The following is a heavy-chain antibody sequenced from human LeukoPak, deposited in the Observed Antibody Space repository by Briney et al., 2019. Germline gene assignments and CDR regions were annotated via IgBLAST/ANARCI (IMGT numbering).Heavy chain of an antibody. CDR2: ISSSGSTI. J-gene: IGHJ4*02. CDR3: AREHVEMATNAYPLDY. CDR1: GFTFSDYY. V-gene: IGHV3-11*01. D-gene: IGHD5-24*01. Sequence: GGSLRLSCAASGFTFSDYYMSWIRQAPGKGLEWVSYISSSGSTIYYADSVKGRFTISRDNAKNSLYLQMNSLRAEDTAVYYCAREHVEMATNAYPLDYWGQGTLVTVSS.